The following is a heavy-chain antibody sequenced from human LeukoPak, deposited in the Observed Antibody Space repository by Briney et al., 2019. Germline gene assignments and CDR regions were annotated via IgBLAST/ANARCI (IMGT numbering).Heavy chain of an antibody. CDR1: GFTFSSYA. CDR3: ASPPVEMATIMEDY. D-gene: IGHD5-24*01. CDR2: ISYDGSNK. Sequence: GGSLRLSCAASGFTFSSYAMHWARQAPGKGLEWVAVISYDGSNKYYADSVKGRFTISRDNSKNTLYLQMNSLRAEDTAVYYCASPPVEMATIMEDYWGQGTLVTVSS. V-gene: IGHV3-30-3*01. J-gene: IGHJ4*02.